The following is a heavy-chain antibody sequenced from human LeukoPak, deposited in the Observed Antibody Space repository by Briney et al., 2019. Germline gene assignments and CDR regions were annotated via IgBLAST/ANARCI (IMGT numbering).Heavy chain of an antibody. J-gene: IGHJ5*02. CDR1: GGFISSGTYY. CDR3: ARARRNWLLHTYFDP. Sequence: SETLSLTCTVSGGFISSGTYYWNWIRQPAGKGLEWIGHIYSSGSTNYNPSLKSRVTISVDTSKNQFSLRLTSVTSADTAVYYCARARRNWLLHTYFDPWGQGTLVTVSS. CDR2: IYSSGST. V-gene: IGHV4-61*09. D-gene: IGHD3-9*01.